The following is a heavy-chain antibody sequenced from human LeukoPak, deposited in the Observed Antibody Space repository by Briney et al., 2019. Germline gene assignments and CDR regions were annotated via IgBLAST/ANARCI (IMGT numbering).Heavy chain of an antibody. Sequence: GGSLRLSCAASGFTFSSYSMTWVRQAPGKGLEWVSSISSSSSYIYYADSVKGRFTISRDNAKNSLYLQMNSLRAEDTAVYYCARAHHSGWCHALDIWGQGTMVTVSS. CDR2: ISSSSSYI. J-gene: IGHJ3*02. CDR3: ARAHHSGWCHALDI. V-gene: IGHV3-21*01. D-gene: IGHD6-19*01. CDR1: GFTFSSYS.